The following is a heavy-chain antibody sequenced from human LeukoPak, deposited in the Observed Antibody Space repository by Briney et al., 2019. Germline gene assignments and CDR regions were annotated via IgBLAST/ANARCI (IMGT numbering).Heavy chain of an antibody. CDR3: AKEQVVTMIVVVTEGYFQH. CDR1: GFTFSSYA. V-gene: IGHV3-23*01. D-gene: IGHD3-22*01. CDR2: ISGSGGST. Sequence: PGGSLRLSCAASGFTFSSYAMSWVRQAPGKGLEWVSAISGSGGSTYYADSVKGRFTISRDNSKNTLYLQMNSLRAEDTAVYYCAKEQVVTMIVVVTEGYFQHWGQGTLVTVSS. J-gene: IGHJ1*01.